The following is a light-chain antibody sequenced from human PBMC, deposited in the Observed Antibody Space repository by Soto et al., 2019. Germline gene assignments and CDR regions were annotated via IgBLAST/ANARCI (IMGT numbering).Light chain of an antibody. CDR1: QSVSSN. Sequence: EIVMTQSPATLSVSPGERATLSCRASQSVSSNLAWYQQKPGQAPRLLLYGASTRATGIPARFSGSGSATEFTLTISSLQSEDFAVYYCQQYNNWPQTFGQGTKVEIK. V-gene: IGKV3-15*01. CDR2: GAS. J-gene: IGKJ1*01. CDR3: QQYNNWPQT.